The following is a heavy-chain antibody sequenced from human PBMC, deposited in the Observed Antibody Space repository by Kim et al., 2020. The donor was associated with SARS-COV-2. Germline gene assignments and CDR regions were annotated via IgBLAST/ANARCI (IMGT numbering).Heavy chain of an antibody. CDR1: GFTFSSYA. CDR3: ARDYEVRDIVAYDYGGYDYYGMDV. J-gene: IGHJ6*02. Sequence: GGSLRLSCAASGFTFSSYAMHWVRQAPGKGLEWVAVISYDGNDKYYADSVKGRFTISRDNSKNTLYLQMNSLRAEDTAVYYCARDYEVRDIVAYDYGGYDYYGMDVWGQGTTVTVSS. V-gene: IGHV3-30*04. D-gene: IGHD5-12*01. CDR2: ISYDGNDK.